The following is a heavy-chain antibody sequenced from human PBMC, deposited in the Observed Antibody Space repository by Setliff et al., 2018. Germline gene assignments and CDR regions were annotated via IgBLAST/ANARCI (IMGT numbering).Heavy chain of an antibody. CDR2: IFYSGSA. J-gene: IGHJ4*02. D-gene: IGHD6-19*01. Sequence: SETLSLTCTVSGGSISRYHWSWIRQPPGKGLEWIGYIFYSGSARYNPSLGSRISMSVDTSKNQFSLNLNYVTTADTAVYYCARDQFSSGWYGAPESYFDRWGQGVLVTVSS. CDR1: GGSISRYH. V-gene: IGHV4-59*13. CDR3: ARDQFSSGWYGAPESYFDR.